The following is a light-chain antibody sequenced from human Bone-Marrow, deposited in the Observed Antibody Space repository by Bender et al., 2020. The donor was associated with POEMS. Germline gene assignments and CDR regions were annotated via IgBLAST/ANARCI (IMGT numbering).Light chain of an antibody. Sequence: QSALTQPASVSGSPGQSITITCTGTGSDIGSYRLVSWYQHLPGKAPKLIIHDVNERPSGVSDRFSGSKSGNTASLTISGLQAEDEADYFCCSYAGGITHVLFGGGTKLTVL. CDR1: GSDIGSYRL. CDR3: CSYAGGITHVL. J-gene: IGLJ2*01. CDR2: DVN. V-gene: IGLV2-23*02.